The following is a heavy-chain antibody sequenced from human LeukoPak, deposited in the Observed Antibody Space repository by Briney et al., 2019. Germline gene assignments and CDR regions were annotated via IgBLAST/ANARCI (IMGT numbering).Heavy chain of an antibody. CDR3: ARGPFYYDSSGPNWFDP. V-gene: IGHV1-69*13. Sequence: GASVKVSCKASGYTFTSYAISWVRQAPGQGLEWMGGIIPIFGTANYAQKFQGRVTITADESTSTAYMELSSLRSEDTAVYYCARGPFYYDSSGPNWFDPWGQGTLVTVSS. D-gene: IGHD3-22*01. CDR2: IIPIFGTA. J-gene: IGHJ5*02. CDR1: GYTFTSYA.